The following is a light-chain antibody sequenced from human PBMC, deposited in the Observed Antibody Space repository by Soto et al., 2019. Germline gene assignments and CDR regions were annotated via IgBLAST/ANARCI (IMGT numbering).Light chain of an antibody. Sequence: EVVMTQSPATLSVSPGDKVSLSCRANQTISNTLAWYQQKPGQAPRLLIYGASSRATDIPDRFSGSGSGTDFTLTISRLEPEDSAVYYCQQRSNWPSLTFGGGTKVDIK. CDR1: QTISNT. J-gene: IGKJ4*01. CDR2: GAS. V-gene: IGKV3-11*01. CDR3: QQRSNWPSLT.